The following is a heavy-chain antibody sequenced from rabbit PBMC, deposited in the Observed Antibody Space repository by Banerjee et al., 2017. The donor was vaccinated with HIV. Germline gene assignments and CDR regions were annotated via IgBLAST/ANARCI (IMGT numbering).Heavy chain of an antibody. D-gene: IGHD2-1*01. Sequence: QSLEESGGDLVKPGASLTLTCTASGFSFSSSYYMCWVRQAPGKGLEWIACIYAGSNGSTNSECWARGRFPFTKTTSTTAALLRTSRTAADTATYFCARRYGGGGSGYFDLWGPGTLVTVS. CDR3: ARRYGGGGSGYFDL. CDR2: IYAGSNGST. J-gene: IGHJ4*01. V-gene: IGHV1S40*01. CDR1: GFSFSSSYY.